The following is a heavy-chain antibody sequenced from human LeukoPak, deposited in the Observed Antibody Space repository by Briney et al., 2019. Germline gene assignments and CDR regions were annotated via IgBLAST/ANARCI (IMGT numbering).Heavy chain of an antibody. V-gene: IGHV3-9*01. CDR2: ISWNSGTI. J-gene: IGHJ4*02. CDR3: ARGTTRRITIFGVVPPDFDY. D-gene: IGHD3-3*01. CDR1: GFTFDDYA. Sequence: GGSLRLSCAASGFTFDDYAMHWVRQAPGKGLEWVSGISWNSGTIAYADSVKGRFTISRDNAKNSLYLQMNSLRAEDTAVYYCARGTTRRITIFGVVPPDFDYWGQGTLVTVSS.